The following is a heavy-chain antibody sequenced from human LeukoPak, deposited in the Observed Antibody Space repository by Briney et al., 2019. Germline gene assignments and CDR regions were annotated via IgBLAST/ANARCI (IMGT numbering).Heavy chain of an antibody. CDR1: GGSFSGYY. D-gene: IGHD5-12*01. Sequence: PSETLSLTCGVYGGSFSGYYWSWIRQPPGKGLEWIGEINHSGSTNYNPSLKSRVTISVDTSKNQFSLKLSSVTAADTAVYYCARGRGAFDIWGQGTMVTVS. V-gene: IGHV4-34*01. CDR2: INHSGST. CDR3: ARGRGAFDI. J-gene: IGHJ3*02.